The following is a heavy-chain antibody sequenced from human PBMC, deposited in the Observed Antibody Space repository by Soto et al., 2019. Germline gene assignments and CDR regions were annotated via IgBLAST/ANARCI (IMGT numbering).Heavy chain of an antibody. CDR1: GFTFSGSA. D-gene: IGHD5-18*01. CDR3: TNPQLYCGMDV. V-gene: IGHV3-73*02. CDR2: IRSKANSYAT. Sequence: EVQLVESGRGLVQPGGSLKLSCAASGFTFSGSAMHWVRQASGKGLEWVGRIRSKANSYATAYAASVKGRFTISRDDSKNTAYLQMNSLNTADTAVYYVTNPQLYCGMDVWGQGTTVTVSS. J-gene: IGHJ6*02.